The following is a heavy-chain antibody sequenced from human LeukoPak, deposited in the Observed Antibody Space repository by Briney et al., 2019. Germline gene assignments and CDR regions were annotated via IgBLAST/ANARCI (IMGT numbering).Heavy chain of an antibody. CDR1: GFTFSTYG. J-gene: IGHJ4*02. V-gene: IGHV3-23*01. D-gene: IGHD1-1*01. CDR2: ISGSGGST. CDR3: AKDRMERSTVSYYFDY. Sequence: GGSLRLSCAASGFTFSTYGMSWVRQAPGKGLEWVSAISGSGGSTYYADSVKGRFTISRDNSKNTLYLQMNSLRAEDTAVYYCAKDRMERSTVSYYFDYWGQGTLVTVSS.